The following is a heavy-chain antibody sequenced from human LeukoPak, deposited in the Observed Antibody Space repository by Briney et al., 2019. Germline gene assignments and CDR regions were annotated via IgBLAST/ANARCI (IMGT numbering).Heavy chain of an antibody. Sequence: GGSLRLSCAASGFTFSDYNMRWIRQAPGKGLEWVSSISRSGSTKYYADSVRGRFTISRDNAKNSLFLQMNSLRAEDTAVYYCARGLQETLARLQAFSAFDIWGQGTMVTVSS. CDR1: GFTFSDYN. V-gene: IGHV3-11*01. D-gene: IGHD5-24*01. J-gene: IGHJ3*02. CDR3: ARGLQETLARLQAFSAFDI. CDR2: ISRSGSTK.